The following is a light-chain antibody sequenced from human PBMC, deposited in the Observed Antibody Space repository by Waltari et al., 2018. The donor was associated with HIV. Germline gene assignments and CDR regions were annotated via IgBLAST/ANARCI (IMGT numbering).Light chain of an antibody. V-gene: IGLV2-8*01. J-gene: IGLJ1*01. CDR3: SSCAGNNNCV. CDR1: NSDVGGYNY. Sequence: QSALTQPPSASGSPGQSVTISCSGSNSDVGGYNYVSWYQQHPGKAPKRLIYEVFKRPSGVPDRFSGSKSANTASLTVSGLQAEDEADYYCSSCAGNNNCVFGSGTKVTVL. CDR2: EVF.